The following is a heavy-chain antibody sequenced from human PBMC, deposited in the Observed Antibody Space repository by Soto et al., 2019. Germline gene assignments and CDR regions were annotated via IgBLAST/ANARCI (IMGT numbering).Heavy chain of an antibody. CDR1: GFTFSSYA. D-gene: IGHD6-19*01. CDR2: ISYDGSNK. Sequence: GGSLRLSCAASGFTFSSYAMHWVRQAPGKGLEWVAVISYDGSNKYYADSVKGRFTISRDNSKNTLYLQMNSLRAEDTAVYYCASGLIAVAGNDGFDYWGQGTLVTVSS. V-gene: IGHV3-30-3*01. CDR3: ASGLIAVAGNDGFDY. J-gene: IGHJ4*02.